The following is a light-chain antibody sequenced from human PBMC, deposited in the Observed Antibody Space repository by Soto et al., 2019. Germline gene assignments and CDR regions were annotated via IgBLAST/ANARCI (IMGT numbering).Light chain of an antibody. CDR2: EVT. Sequence: QSPLTQPASVSLSPGQSITISCTGTSGDIGSYNRVSWYQQHPGKAPKLIIYEVTDRPSGVPNRFSGSKSGNTASLTISGLQAEDEAEYYCSSYTNINTRACVFGTGTKVTV. J-gene: IGLJ1*01. CDR3: SSYTNINTRACV. CDR1: SGDIGSYNR. V-gene: IGLV2-14*01.